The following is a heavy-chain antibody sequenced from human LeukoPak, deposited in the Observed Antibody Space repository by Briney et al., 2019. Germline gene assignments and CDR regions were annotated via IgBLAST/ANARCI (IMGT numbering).Heavy chain of an antibody. V-gene: IGHV3-23*01. CDR2: ISGSGGST. Sequence: GGTLRLSCAASGFTFSSYGMSWVRQAPGKGLEWVSAISGSGGSTYYADSVKGRFTISRDNAKNSLYLQMNSLRAEDTAVYYCARISLGALPDYWGQGTLVTVSS. J-gene: IGHJ4*02. CDR3: ARISLGALPDY. CDR1: GFTFSSYG. D-gene: IGHD3-10*01.